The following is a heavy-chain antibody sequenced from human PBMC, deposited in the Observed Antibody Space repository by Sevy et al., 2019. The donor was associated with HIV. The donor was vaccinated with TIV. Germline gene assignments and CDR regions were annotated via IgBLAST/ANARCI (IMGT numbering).Heavy chain of an antibody. CDR3: VREGVPAAIGFDY. J-gene: IGHJ4*02. CDR2: IGYDGGKK. Sequence: GGSLRLSCAASAFTFSAYGMHWVRQAPGKGLEWVSTIGYDGGKKYYADSVKGRFTISRDNSKNTLYLQMNGVRAEETSVYYCVREGVPAAIGFDYWGQGTLVTVSS. CDR1: AFTFSAYG. D-gene: IGHD2-2*01. V-gene: IGHV3-33*01.